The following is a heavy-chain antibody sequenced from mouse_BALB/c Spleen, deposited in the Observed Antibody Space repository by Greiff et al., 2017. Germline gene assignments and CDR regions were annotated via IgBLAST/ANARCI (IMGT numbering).Heavy chain of an antibody. CDR2: INPGSGGT. J-gene: IGHJ4*01. CDR3: ARGGATVVKGAMDY. CDR1: GYAFTNYL. Sequence: VMLVESGAELVRPGTSVKVSCKASGYAFTNYLIEWVKQRPGQGLEWIGVINPGSGGTNYNEKFKGKATLTADKSSSTAYMQLSSLTSDDSAVYFCARGGATVVKGAMDYWGQGTSVTVSS. D-gene: IGHD1-1*01. V-gene: IGHV1-54*01.